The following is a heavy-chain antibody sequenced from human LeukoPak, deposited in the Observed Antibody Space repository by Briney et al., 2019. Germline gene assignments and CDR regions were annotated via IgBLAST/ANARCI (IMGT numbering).Heavy chain of an antibody. Sequence: GGSLRLSCAASGFTFSSYAIHWVRQAPGKGLEWVAFIRYDGSNKYYADSVKGRFTISRDNSKNTLYLQINSLRAEDTAVYYCARDPYSGAYGDSYYYYMDLWGQGTTVTISS. CDR2: IRYDGSNK. CDR1: GFTFSSYA. D-gene: IGHD1-26*01. CDR3: ARDPYSGAYGDSYYYYMDL. J-gene: IGHJ6*03. V-gene: IGHV3-30*02.